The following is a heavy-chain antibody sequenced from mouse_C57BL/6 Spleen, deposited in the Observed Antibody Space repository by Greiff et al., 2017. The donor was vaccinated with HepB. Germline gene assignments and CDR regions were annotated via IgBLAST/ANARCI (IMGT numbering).Heavy chain of an antibody. V-gene: IGHV5-4*03. Sequence: EVRLVESEGGLVKPGGSLKLSCAASGFTFSSYAMSWVRQTPEKRLEWVATISDGGSYTYYPDNVKGRFTISRDNAKNNLYLQMSHLKSEDTAMYYCARKGSKGAMDYWGQGTSVTVSS. D-gene: IGHD2-5*01. J-gene: IGHJ4*01. CDR2: ISDGGSYT. CDR3: ARKGSKGAMDY. CDR1: GFTFSSYA.